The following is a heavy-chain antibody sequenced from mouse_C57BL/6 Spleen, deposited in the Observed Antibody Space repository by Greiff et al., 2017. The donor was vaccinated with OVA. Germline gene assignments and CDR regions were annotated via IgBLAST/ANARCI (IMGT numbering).Heavy chain of an antibody. Sequence: EVKLEESGGGLVKPGGSLKLSCAASGFTFSDYGMHWVRQAPEKGLEWVAYISSGSSTIYYADTVKGRFTISRDNAKNTLFLQMTSLRSEDTAMYYCARYYGSSYDYFDYWGQGTTLTVSS. D-gene: IGHD1-1*01. V-gene: IGHV5-17*01. J-gene: IGHJ2*01. CDR1: GFTFSDYG. CDR3: ARYYGSSYDYFDY. CDR2: ISSGSSTI.